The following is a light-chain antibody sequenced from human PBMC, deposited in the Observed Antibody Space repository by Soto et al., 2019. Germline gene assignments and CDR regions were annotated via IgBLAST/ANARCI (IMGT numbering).Light chain of an antibody. CDR2: DAS. V-gene: IGKV3-11*01. J-gene: IGKJ4*01. CDR1: QSVSSY. Sequence: EIVLTQSPATLSLSPGERATLSCRASQSVSSYFAWYHQNPGEAPRLLIYDASNRTTVIPARFSGSGSRTDITTTISSLAPEDFAFYYYQQRSNFGGGTKVEIK. CDR3: QQRSN.